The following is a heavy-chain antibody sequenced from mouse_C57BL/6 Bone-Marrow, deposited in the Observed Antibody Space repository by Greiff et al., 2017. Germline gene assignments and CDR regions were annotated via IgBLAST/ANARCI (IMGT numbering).Heavy chain of an antibody. Sequence: QVQLQQPGAELVKPGASVKLSCKASGYTFTSYWMHWVKQRPGQGLEWIGMIHPNSGSTNYNEKFKSKATLTVDKSSSTAYMQLSSLTSEDSAVYYCAREGMVTTTRDYCDYWGQGTTLTVSS. V-gene: IGHV1-64*01. CDR3: AREGMVTTTRDYCDY. D-gene: IGHD2-2*01. CDR2: IHPNSGST. CDR1: GYTFTSYW. J-gene: IGHJ2*01.